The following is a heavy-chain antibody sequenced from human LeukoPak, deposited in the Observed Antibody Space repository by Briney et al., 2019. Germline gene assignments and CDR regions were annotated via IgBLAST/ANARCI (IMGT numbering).Heavy chain of an antibody. D-gene: IGHD6-19*01. CDR3: ARGSDSSGWYSSFDY. Sequence: GGSLRLSCAASGFTFSSYSMNWVRQAPGKGLVGVSRIKSDGSGTSYADSVKGRFTISRDNAKNTLYLQMNSLRAEDTAVYYCARGSDSSGWYSSFDYWGQGTLVTVSS. V-gene: IGHV3-74*01. CDR2: IKSDGSGT. CDR1: GFTFSSYS. J-gene: IGHJ4*02.